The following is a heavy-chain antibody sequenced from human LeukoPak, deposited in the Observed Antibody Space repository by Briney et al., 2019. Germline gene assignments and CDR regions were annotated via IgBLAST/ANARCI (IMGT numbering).Heavy chain of an antibody. Sequence: SETLSLTCTVSGGSISSYYWSWIRQPAGKGLEWIGRIYTSGSTNYNTSLKSRVTISVDTSKNQFPLKLSSVTAADTAVYYCARDSPPVDYYYYYYMDVWGKGTTVTVSS. V-gene: IGHV4-4*07. CDR3: ARDSPPVDYYYYYYMDV. CDR2: IYTSGST. J-gene: IGHJ6*03. CDR1: GGSISSYY. D-gene: IGHD3-9*01.